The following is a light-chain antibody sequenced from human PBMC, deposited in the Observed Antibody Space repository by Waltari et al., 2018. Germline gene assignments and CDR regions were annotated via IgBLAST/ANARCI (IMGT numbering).Light chain of an antibody. Sequence: QSVLTQPASVSGSPGQSITISCTGTSGDVGGYNYVSWYQQHPGKAPKLLIYDVNSRPSGVSNRFFGSKSGNTASLTISGLQAEDEADYYCTVKRGSNTVVFGGGTKLTVL. CDR3: TVKRGSNTVV. CDR1: SGDVGGYNY. V-gene: IGLV2-14*03. J-gene: IGLJ3*02. CDR2: DVN.